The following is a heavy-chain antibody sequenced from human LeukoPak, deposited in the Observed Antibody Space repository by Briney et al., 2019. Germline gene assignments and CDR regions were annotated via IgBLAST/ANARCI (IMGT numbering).Heavy chain of an antibody. CDR1: GGSFSGYY. V-gene: IGHV4-34*01. D-gene: IGHD3-16*02. CDR3: ARVIGGVIVSPFDY. Sequence: PSETLSLTCAVYGGSFSGYYWSWIRQPPGKGLEWIGEINHSGSTNYNPSLKSRVTISVDTSKNQFSLKLSSVTAADTAVYYCARVIGGVIVSPFDYWGQGTLVTVSS. CDR2: INHSGST. J-gene: IGHJ4*02.